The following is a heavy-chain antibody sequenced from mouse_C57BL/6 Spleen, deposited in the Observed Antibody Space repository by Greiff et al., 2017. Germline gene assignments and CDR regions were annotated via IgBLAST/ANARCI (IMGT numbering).Heavy chain of an antibody. CDR1: GYTFTSYG. D-gene: IGHD2-4*01. CDR2: IYPRSGNT. V-gene: IGHV1-81*01. Sequence: VQLQQSGAELARPGASVKLSCKASGYTFTSYGISWVKQRTGQGLEWIGEIYPRSGNTYYNEKFKGKATLAADKSSSTAYMELRSLTSEDSAVYFCARGDYDGYFDVWGTGTTVTVSS. CDR3: ARGDYDGYFDV. J-gene: IGHJ1*03.